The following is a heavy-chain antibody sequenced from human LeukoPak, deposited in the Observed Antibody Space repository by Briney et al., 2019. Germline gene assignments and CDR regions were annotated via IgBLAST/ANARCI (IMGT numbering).Heavy chain of an antibody. CDR2: IYYSGST. D-gene: IGHD4-17*01. CDR1: GGSISSYY. CDR3: ARASPIYGDYGD. Sequence: SETLSLTCTVSGGSISSYYWSWIRQPPGKELEWIGYIYYSGSTNYNPSLKSRVTISVDTSKNQFSLKLSSVTAADTAVYYCARASPIYGDYGDWGQGTLVTVSS. J-gene: IGHJ4*02. V-gene: IGHV4-59*01.